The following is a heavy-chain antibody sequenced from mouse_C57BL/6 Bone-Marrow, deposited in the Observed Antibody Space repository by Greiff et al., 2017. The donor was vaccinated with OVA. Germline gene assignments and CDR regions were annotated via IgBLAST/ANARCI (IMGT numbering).Heavy chain of an antibody. CDR2: IRNKANGYTT. CDR3: VKASNYYGSSLYYAMDY. V-gene: IGHV7-4*01. Sequence: EVQLVESGGGLVQPGASLRLSCAASGFTFTDYYMSWVRQPPGKAPEWLALIRNKANGYTTEYTASVKGRFTISRDNSQNILYLQMNTLRAEDSATYYCVKASNYYGSSLYYAMDYWGQGTSVTVSS. D-gene: IGHD1-1*01. J-gene: IGHJ4*01. CDR1: GFTFTDYY.